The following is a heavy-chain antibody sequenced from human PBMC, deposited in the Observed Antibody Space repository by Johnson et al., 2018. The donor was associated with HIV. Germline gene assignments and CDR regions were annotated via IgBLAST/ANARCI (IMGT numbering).Heavy chain of an antibody. D-gene: IGHD1-14*01. Sequence: VQLVESGGGVVQPGRSLRLSCAASGFPVSSYAMHWVRQAPGKGLEWVAVISYDGTNKYYADPVQGRFTISRDNSKNTLNLQMNSLRVDETAVYYCARDRYHSPLRPGSGAFDIWGQGTMVTVSS. CDR3: ARDRYHSPLRPGSGAFDI. J-gene: IGHJ3*02. V-gene: IGHV3-30-3*01. CDR1: GFPVSSYA. CDR2: ISYDGTNK.